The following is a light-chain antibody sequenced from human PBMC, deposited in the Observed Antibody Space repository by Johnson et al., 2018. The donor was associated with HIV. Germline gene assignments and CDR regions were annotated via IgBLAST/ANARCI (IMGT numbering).Light chain of an antibody. CDR3: GAWASGLTAHFV. CDR1: NSNIGSNS. Sequence: QSILTQPPSVSAAPGQRVTISCSGNNSNIGSNSVSWYQDVPGTAPKLLIYENNKRPSGITDRFSASKSGTSATLDIHGLQTGDEADYYCGAWASGLTAHFVFGTGTKIPVL. CDR2: ENN. J-gene: IGLJ1*01. V-gene: IGLV1-51*01.